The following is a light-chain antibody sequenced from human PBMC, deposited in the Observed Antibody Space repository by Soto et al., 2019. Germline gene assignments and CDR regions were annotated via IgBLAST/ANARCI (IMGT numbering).Light chain of an antibody. J-gene: IGKJ1*01. CDR1: QSITIW. CDR2: DAS. CDR3: QQYNSFSWT. Sequence: DIQMTQSPSTLSASVGDSVTITWRASQSITIWLAWYQQKPGKAPKLLIYDASSLEGGVPSRFSGSGSGTEFTLTISGLQPDDFATYYCQQYNSFSWTFGQGTKVDI. V-gene: IGKV1-5*01.